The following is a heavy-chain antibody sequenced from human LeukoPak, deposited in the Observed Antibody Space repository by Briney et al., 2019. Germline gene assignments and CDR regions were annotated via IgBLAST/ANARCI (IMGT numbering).Heavy chain of an antibody. Sequence: SETLSLTCTVSGGSISSYYWSWIRQPAGKGLEWIGRIYTSGSTNYNPSLKSRVAISVDTSKNQFSLKLSSVTAADTAVYYCAREVRGVISYYFDYWGQGTLVTVSS. J-gene: IGHJ4*02. D-gene: IGHD3-10*01. V-gene: IGHV4-4*07. CDR2: IYTSGST. CDR3: AREVRGVISYYFDY. CDR1: GGSISSYY.